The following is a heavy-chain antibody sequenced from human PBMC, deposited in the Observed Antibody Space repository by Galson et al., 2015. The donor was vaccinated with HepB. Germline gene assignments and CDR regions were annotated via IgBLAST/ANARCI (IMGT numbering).Heavy chain of an antibody. J-gene: IGHJ4*02. CDR2: ISSSSSYT. V-gene: IGHV3-11*05. D-gene: IGHD1-26*01. Sequence: SLRLSCAASGFTFSDYYMSWIRQAPGKGLEWVSYISSSSSYTNYADSVKGRFTISRDNAKNSLYLQMNSLRAEDTAVYYCARVGPRGSYTASYIDYWGQGTLVTVSS. CDR1: GFTFSDYY. CDR3: ARVGPRGSYTASYIDY.